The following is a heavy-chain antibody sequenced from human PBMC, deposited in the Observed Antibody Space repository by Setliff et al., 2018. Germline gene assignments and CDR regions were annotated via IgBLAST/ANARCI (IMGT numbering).Heavy chain of an antibody. Sequence: GGSLRLSCAASEFTLSTYWIHWVRQAPRKGLVWVSRINSDGSTTTYADSVKGRFTIPRDNGKNTVYLQMNSLRAEDTAMYYCVRGSAYSSGSFDCWGQGTLVTVSS. CDR3: VRGSAYSSGSFDC. CDR1: EFTLSTYW. J-gene: IGHJ4*02. V-gene: IGHV3-74*01. D-gene: IGHD3-22*01. CDR2: INSDGSTT.